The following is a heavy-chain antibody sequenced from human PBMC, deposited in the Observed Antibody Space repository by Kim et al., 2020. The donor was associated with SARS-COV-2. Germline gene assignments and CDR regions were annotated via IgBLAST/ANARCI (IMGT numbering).Heavy chain of an antibody. CDR3: ARGIADFDP. D-gene: IGHD6-13*01. CDR2: GNT. J-gene: IGHJ5*02. V-gene: IGHV4-59*09. Sequence: GNTNYNPSRKSRVTISVDTSKNQFSLKQSSVTAADTAVYYWARGIADFDPWGQGTLVTVSS.